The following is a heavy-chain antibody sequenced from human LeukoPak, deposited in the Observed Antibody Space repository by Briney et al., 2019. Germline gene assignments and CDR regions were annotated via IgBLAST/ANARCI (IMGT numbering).Heavy chain of an antibody. J-gene: IGHJ4*02. CDR1: GLTCRAYD. CDR2: TGYTGDST. Sequence: GESLRLSCAASGLTCRAYDLSWVRQAPGLGREWVSGTGYTGDSTHYAYYVRGRFTISRDTSRGTLYLQMNSRRAEDTAVYYCAKDRGALVDTGTLNYWGQGALVTVSS. V-gene: IGHV3-23*01. D-gene: IGHD5-18*01. CDR3: AKDRGALVDTGTLNY.